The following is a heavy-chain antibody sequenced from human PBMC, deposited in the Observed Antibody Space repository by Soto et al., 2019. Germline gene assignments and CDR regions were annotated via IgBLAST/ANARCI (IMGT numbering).Heavy chain of an antibody. Sequence: QVQLQESGPGLVKPSGTLSLTCAMSGGSISSNNWWSWVRQPAGKGLEWIGEIYHSGITNYNPSLKSRVTISVDKSKNQFSLRLNSVTAADTAVYYCARVSDSSGWYRYFDLWGRGTLVTVSS. CDR2: IYHSGIT. D-gene: IGHD6-19*01. V-gene: IGHV4-4*02. CDR1: GGSISSNNW. CDR3: ARVSDSSGWYRYFDL. J-gene: IGHJ2*01.